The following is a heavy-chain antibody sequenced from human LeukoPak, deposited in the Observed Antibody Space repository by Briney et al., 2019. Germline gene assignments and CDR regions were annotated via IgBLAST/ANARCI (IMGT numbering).Heavy chain of an antibody. CDR1: GYTFTSNY. D-gene: IGHD5-24*01. CDR2: ISPSGGST. J-gene: IGHJ5*02. V-gene: IGHV1-46*01. CDR3: ARDNSVRDEAWWFNP. Sequence: GASVKVSCKAFGYTFTSNYMHRVRQAPGQGPERMGVISPSGGSTTYAQKFQGRVTLTRDMSTSTDYLELSSLRSEDTAVYYCARDNSVRDEAWWFNPWGQGTLVTVSS.